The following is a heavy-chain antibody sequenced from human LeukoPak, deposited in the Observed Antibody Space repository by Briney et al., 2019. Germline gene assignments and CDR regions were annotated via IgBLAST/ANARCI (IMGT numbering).Heavy chain of an antibody. V-gene: IGHV1-46*01. D-gene: IGHD3-22*01. CDR3: ARGFFGSGYLSVQF. J-gene: IGHJ1*01. CDR2: IHPSGGST. Sequence: ASVKVSCKASGYTFTSYYMHWVRQAPGQGLEWMGLIHPSGGSTAYAQKFQGRVTMTRDMSTSTVYMEVSRLRSEDTAVYYFARGFFGSGYLSVQFWGQGTLVTVSS. CDR1: GYTFTSYY.